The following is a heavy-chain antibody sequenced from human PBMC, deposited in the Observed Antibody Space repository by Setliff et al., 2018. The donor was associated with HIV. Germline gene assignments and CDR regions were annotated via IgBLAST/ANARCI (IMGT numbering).Heavy chain of an antibody. D-gene: IGHD1-26*01. V-gene: IGHV3-21*01. CDR2: ITSTSRYI. CDR1: GFTFSNFS. CDR3: ARALYGSDSLLDS. J-gene: IGHJ4*02. Sequence: GGSLRLSCAASGFTFSNFSMSWVRQAPGKGLEWVSSITSTSRYIDYADSLRGRFTISRDNARNSLYLHLRALGAEDTAIYYCARALYGSDSLLDSWGQGTLVTVSS.